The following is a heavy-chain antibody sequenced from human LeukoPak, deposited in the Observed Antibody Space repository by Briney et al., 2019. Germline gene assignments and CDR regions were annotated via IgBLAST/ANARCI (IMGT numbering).Heavy chain of an antibody. CDR1: GYNFITDW. CDR2: IYPGDSDT. CDR3: ARTYCGGDCYYSYFDY. D-gene: IGHD2-21*02. V-gene: IGHV5-51*01. J-gene: IGHJ4*02. Sequence: GEALKISCKGSGYNFITDWIGWVRQMPGKGLEWMGIIYPGDSDTRYSPSFQGQVTISADKSISTAYLQWSSLKASDTAMYYCARTYCGGDCYYSYFDYWGQGTLVTVSS.